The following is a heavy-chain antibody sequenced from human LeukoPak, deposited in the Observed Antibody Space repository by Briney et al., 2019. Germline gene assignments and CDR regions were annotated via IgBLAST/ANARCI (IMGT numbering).Heavy chain of an antibody. Sequence: PGGSLRLSCAASGFTFSNYTMHWVRQAPGKGLEWVAIISYDGSIEYYADSVKGRFTISRDNSKNTLYLQMNSLRAEDTAVYYCARVPCPPYGDYSPYYFDYWGQGTLVTVSS. J-gene: IGHJ4*02. CDR1: GFTFSNYT. CDR2: ISYDGSIE. D-gene: IGHD4-17*01. V-gene: IGHV3-30-3*01. CDR3: ARVPCPPYGDYSPYYFDY.